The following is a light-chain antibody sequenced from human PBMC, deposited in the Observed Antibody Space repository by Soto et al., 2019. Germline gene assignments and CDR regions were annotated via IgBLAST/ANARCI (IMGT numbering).Light chain of an antibody. Sequence: DIQMTQSPFSLSASVGDRVTITCRASQSLSRYLNWYQQKPGKAPKLLIYAASSLQSGVPSRFSGSGSGTDFTLTISSLQPEDFATYYYQQSFSTPSTFGPGTKVDIK. J-gene: IGKJ3*01. CDR3: QQSFSTPST. V-gene: IGKV1-39*01. CDR1: QSLSRY. CDR2: AAS.